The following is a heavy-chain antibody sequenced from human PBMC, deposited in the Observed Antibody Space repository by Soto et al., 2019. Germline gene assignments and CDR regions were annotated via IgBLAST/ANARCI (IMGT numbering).Heavy chain of an antibody. CDR1: GFTFSSYA. J-gene: IGHJ4*02. CDR3: AKDYYGSGSYYSFDY. V-gene: IGHV3-23*01. CDR2: ISGSGGST. D-gene: IGHD3-10*01. Sequence: GGSLRLSCAASGFTFSSYAMSWVRQAPGKGLEWVSAISGSGGSTYYADSVKGRFTISRDNSRNTLYLQMNSLRAEDTTVYYCAKDYYGSGSYYSFDYWGQGTLVTVSS.